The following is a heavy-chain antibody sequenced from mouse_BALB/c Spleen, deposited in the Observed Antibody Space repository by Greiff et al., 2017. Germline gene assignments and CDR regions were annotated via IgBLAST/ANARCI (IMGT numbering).Heavy chain of an antibody. V-gene: IGHV3-2*02. CDR2: ISYSGST. CDR3: ARKGGYGNYGIFDY. D-gene: IGHD2-1*01. CDR1: GYSITSDYA. Sequence: EVKLVESGPGLVKPSQSLSLTCTVTGYSITSDYAWNWIRQFPGNKLEWMGYISYSGSTSYNPSLKSRISITRDTSKNQFFLQLNSVTTEDTATYYCARKGGYGNYGIFDYWGQGTTLTVSS. J-gene: IGHJ2*01.